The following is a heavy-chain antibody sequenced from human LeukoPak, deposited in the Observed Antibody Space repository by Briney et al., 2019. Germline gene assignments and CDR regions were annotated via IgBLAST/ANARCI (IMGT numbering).Heavy chain of an antibody. J-gene: IGHJ4*02. CDR2: IYYSGST. Sequence: PSETLSLTCTVSGGSISSSSYYWGWIRQPPGKGLEWIGSIYYSGSTYYNPSLKSRVTISVDTSKNQFSLKLSSVTAADTAVYYCARDPYYDFWSGYPYFDYWGQGTLVTVSS. CDR1: GGSISSSSYY. CDR3: ARDPYYDFWSGYPYFDY. D-gene: IGHD3-3*01. V-gene: IGHV4-39*02.